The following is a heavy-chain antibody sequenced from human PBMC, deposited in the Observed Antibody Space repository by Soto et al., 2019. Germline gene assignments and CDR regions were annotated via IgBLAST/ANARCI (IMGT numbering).Heavy chain of an antibody. CDR3: ARGHITIFGVVITYGGSFDP. J-gene: IGHJ5*02. CDR2: INHSGST. D-gene: IGHD3-3*01. Sequence: SETLSLTCAVYGGSFSGYYWSWIRQPPGKGLEWIGEINHSGSTNYNPSLKSRVTISVDTSKNQFSLKLSSVTAADTAVYYCARGHITIFGVVITYGGSFDPWGQGTLVTVSS. CDR1: GGSFSGYY. V-gene: IGHV4-34*01.